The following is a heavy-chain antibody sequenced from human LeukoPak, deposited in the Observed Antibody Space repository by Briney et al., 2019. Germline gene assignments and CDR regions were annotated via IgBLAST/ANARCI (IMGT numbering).Heavy chain of an antibody. CDR1: GGTFSSYA. D-gene: IGHD2-15*01. CDR3: ARDKGPYCSGGSCYQKAFDI. J-gene: IGHJ3*02. CDR2: IIPILGIA. Sequence: GASVKVSCKASGGTFSSYAISWVRQAPGQGLEWMGRIIPILGIANYAQTFQGRVTITADKSTSTAYMELSSLRSGDTAVYYCARDKGPYCSGGSCYQKAFDIWGQGTMVTVSS. V-gene: IGHV1-69*04.